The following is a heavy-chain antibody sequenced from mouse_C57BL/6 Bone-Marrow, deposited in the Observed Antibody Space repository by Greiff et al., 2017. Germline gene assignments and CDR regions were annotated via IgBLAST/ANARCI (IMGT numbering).Heavy chain of an antibody. CDR3: ARLGSGDYFAN. J-gene: IGHJ2*01. CDR2: IYPGSGST. CDR1: GYTFTSYW. V-gene: IGHV1-55*01. Sequence: QVQLQQPGAELVKPGASVKMSCKASGYTFTSYWITWVKQRPGQGLEWIGDIYPGSGSTNYNEKFKSKATLTVATSSSTAYMQLSSLTSEDSAVYNCARLGSGDYFANWGQGTTLTVSS. D-gene: IGHD3-1*01.